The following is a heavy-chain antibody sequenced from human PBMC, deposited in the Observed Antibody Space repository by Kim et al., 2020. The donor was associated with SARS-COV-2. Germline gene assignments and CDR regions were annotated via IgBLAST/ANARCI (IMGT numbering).Heavy chain of an antibody. CDR2: INHSGST. CDR3: ALIAAAGTDNWFDP. CDR1: GGSFSGYY. Sequence: SETLSLTCAVYGGSFSGYYWSWIRQPPGKGLEWIGEINHSGSTNYNPSLKSRVTISVDTSKNQFSLKLSSVTAADTAVYYCALIAAAGTDNWFDPWGQGTLVTVSS. V-gene: IGHV4-34*01. D-gene: IGHD6-13*01. J-gene: IGHJ5*02.